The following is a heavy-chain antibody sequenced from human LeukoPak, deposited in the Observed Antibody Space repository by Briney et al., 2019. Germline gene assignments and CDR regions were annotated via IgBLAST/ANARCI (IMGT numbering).Heavy chain of an antibody. V-gene: IGHV1-2*02. CDR1: GYTFTGYY. D-gene: IGHD3-22*01. CDR3: ARAQAYYYDSSGVLAY. CDR2: INPNSGGT. Sequence: ASVKVSCKASGYTFTGYYMHWVRQAPGQGLEWMGWINPNSGGTNYAQKFQGRVTMTRDTSISTAYMELSRLRSDDTAVYYCARAQAYYYDSSGVLAYWGQGTLVTVSS. J-gene: IGHJ4*02.